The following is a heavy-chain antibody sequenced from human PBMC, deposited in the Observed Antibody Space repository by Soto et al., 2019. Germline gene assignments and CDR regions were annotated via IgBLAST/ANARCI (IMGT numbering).Heavy chain of an antibody. CDR2: ILYDGSKK. D-gene: IGHD2-8*02. V-gene: IGHV3-30-3*01. Sequence: QVQLVESGGGVVQPGRSLRLSCAASGFIFNRYAMHWVRQAPGKGLEWVAGILYDGSKKYYADSVKGRFIIPRDNSKNMVYLEMSRLRVEATAVYYCVREDTGSFDHWGQGTLVTVSS. CDR1: GFIFNRYA. J-gene: IGHJ4*02. CDR3: VREDTGSFDH.